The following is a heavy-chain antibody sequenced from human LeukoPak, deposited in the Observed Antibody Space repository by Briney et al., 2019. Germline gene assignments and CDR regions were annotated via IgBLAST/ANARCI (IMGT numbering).Heavy chain of an antibody. CDR1: GFTFADSA. V-gene: IGHV3-49*04. CDR3: VWGSGWHR. D-gene: IGHD6-19*01. CDR2: IKSTSKGGTT. J-gene: IGHJ5*02. Sequence: PGGSLRLSCTTSGFTFADSAMSWGRQAPGKAPEWVGLIKSTSKGGTTQYAASLKGRFDISRDDSKSIAYLQMNSLETEDTGFYYCVWGSGWHRWGQGTLVIVSS.